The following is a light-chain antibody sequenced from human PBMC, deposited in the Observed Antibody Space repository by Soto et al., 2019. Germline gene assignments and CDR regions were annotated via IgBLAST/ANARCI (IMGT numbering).Light chain of an antibody. J-gene: IGLJ3*02. Sequence: QSALTQPASVSGSPGQSIAISCTGTNSDVGGYNYVSWYQQHPGKAPKLMIFEVNNRPSGVFNRFSGSKSGNTASLTISGLQAEDEADHYCTSFTSRKTWVFGGGTKLTVL. CDR1: NSDVGGYNY. CDR2: EVN. V-gene: IGLV2-14*01. CDR3: TSFTSRKTWV.